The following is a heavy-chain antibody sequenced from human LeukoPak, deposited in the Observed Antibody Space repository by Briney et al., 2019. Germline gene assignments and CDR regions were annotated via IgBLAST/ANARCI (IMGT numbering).Heavy chain of an antibody. CDR2: INPNSGGT. Sequence: GSSVKVSCKASGYTFTGYYMHWVRQAPGQGLEWMGWINPNSGGTNYAQKFQGRVTMTRDTSISTAYMELSRLRSDDPAVHYCARDRSHGSGHWFDPWGQGTLVTVSS. J-gene: IGHJ5*02. V-gene: IGHV1-2*02. CDR3: ARDRSHGSGHWFDP. CDR1: GYTFTGYY. D-gene: IGHD3-10*01.